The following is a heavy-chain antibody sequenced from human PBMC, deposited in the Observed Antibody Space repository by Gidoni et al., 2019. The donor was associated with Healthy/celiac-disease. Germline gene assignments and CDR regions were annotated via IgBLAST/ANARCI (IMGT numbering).Heavy chain of an antibody. CDR3: ARTVYDFWSGYYRH. Sequence: QVQLQQCGAGLLKPSETLSLTCAVYGGSFSGYYWSWIRQPPGKGLEWIGEINHSGSTNYNPSLKSRVTISVDTSKNQFSLKLSSVTAADTAVYYCARTVYDFWSGYYRHWGQGTLVTVSS. CDR1: GGSFSGYY. CDR2: INHSGST. J-gene: IGHJ4*02. D-gene: IGHD3-3*01. V-gene: IGHV4-34*01.